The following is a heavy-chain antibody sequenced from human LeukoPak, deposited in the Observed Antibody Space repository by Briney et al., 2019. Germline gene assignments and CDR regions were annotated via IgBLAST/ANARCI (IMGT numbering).Heavy chain of an antibody. Sequence: GGSLRLSCAASGSTFSSYSMNWVRQAPGKGLEWVSYISSSSSTIYYADSVKGRFTISRDNAKNSLYLQMNSLRDEDTAVYYCAREDYYDSSGSDYWGQGTLVTVSS. J-gene: IGHJ4*02. D-gene: IGHD3-22*01. CDR2: ISSSSSTI. V-gene: IGHV3-48*02. CDR3: AREDYYDSSGSDY. CDR1: GSTFSSYS.